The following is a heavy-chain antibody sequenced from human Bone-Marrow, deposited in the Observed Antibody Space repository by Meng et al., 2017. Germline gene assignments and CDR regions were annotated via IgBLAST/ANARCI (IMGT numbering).Heavy chain of an antibody. CDR1: GYTFTSYA. D-gene: IGHD6-13*01. J-gene: IGHJ1*01. V-gene: IGHV1-3*01. CDR3: ARPGGYSSNWPLQH. Sequence: QVPVVHAGTEVKKPGASVKVSCKASGYTFTSYAIHWVRQAPGQRPEWMGWINAGNGNTEDSQKFQGRVTITRDTSASTAYMELSSLTSEDTAVYYCARPGGYSSNWPLQHWGQGTLVTVSS. CDR2: INAGNGNT.